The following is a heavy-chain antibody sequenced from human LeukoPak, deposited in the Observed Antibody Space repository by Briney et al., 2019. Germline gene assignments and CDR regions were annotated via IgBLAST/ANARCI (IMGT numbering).Heavy chain of an antibody. J-gene: IGHJ5*02. D-gene: IGHD2-15*01. Sequence: NASETLSLTCAVYGGSFSGYYWSWIRQPPGKGLEWIGEINQSGSTNYNPSLKSRVTISVDTSKNQFALKLSSVTAADTAVYSWGRRKQAGDQQRRGVVAATRDFAPWGQGTLVTVPS. CDR2: INQSGST. CDR1: GGSFSGYY. CDR3: GRRKQAGDQQRRGVVAATRDFAP. V-gene: IGHV4-34*01.